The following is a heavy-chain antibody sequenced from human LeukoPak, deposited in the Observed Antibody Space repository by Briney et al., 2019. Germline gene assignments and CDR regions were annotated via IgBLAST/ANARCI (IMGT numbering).Heavy chain of an antibody. Sequence: SGPTLVKPTQTLTLTCTFSGFSLSTSGVGVGWIRQPPGKALEWLALIYWNDDKRYSPSLKSRLTITKDTSKNQVVLTMTNMDPVDTATYYCAHRDVADAEDNWFDPWGQGTLVTVSS. CDR3: AHRDVADAEDNWFDP. CDR1: GFSLSTSGVG. V-gene: IGHV2-5*01. CDR2: IYWNDDK. D-gene: IGHD1-14*01. J-gene: IGHJ5*02.